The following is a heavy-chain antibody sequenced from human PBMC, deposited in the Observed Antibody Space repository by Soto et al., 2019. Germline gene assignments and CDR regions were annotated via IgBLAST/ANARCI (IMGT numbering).Heavy chain of an antibody. CDR2: SYSSGST. Sequence: QLQLQESGPGLVKPSETLSLTCTVSGDSISTSNNYWGWIRQPPGKTLEWIASSYSSGSTYYYPSLQSRVAISVGSSKNQFSLQLTSMTAADTAVYYCARHRIDPVRGVFDSWGQGILVTVSS. J-gene: IGHJ4*02. CDR3: ARHRIDPVRGVFDS. D-gene: IGHD3-10*01. CDR1: GDSISTSNNY. V-gene: IGHV4-39*01.